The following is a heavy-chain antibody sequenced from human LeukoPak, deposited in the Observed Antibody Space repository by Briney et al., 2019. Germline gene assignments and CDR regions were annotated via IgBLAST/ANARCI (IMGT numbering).Heavy chain of an antibody. CDR3: AAAGDY. V-gene: IGHV3-48*02. CDR1: GFTFGSYT. Sequence: GGSLRLSCVVSGFTFGSYTMNWVRQAPGKGLEWVSHISSTSTTYYADSVKGRFTTSRDNAKNLLYLQMNSLRDEDTAVYYCAAAGDYWGQGTLVTVSS. D-gene: IGHD3-10*01. CDR2: ISSTSTT. J-gene: IGHJ4*02.